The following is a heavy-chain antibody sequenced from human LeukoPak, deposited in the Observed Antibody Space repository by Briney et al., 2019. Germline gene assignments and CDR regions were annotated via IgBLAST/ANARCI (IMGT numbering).Heavy chain of an antibody. CDR1: GFTFSSYE. J-gene: IGHJ6*02. V-gene: IGHV3-48*03. CDR3: ARDVAVTTDRTYYYGMDV. D-gene: IGHD4-17*01. CDR2: ISSSGSTI. Sequence: GSLRLSCAASGFTFSSYEMNWVRQAPGKGLEWVSYISSSGSTIYYAGSVKGRFTISRDNAKNSLYLQMNSLRAEDTAVYYCARDVAVTTDRTYYYGMDVWGQGTTVTVSS.